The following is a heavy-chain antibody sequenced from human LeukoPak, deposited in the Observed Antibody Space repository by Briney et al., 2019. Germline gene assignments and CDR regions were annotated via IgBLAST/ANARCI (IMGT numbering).Heavy chain of an antibody. CDR3: ARDDYYDSSGYYANFDY. CDR1: GYTFTIYG. Sequence: EASVKVSCKASGYTFTIYGISWVRQAPGQGVEWMGWISAYNGNTNYAQKLQGRVTMTTDTSTSTAYMELRSLRSDDTAVYYCARDDYYDSSGYYANFDYWGQGTLVTVSS. D-gene: IGHD3-22*01. V-gene: IGHV1-18*01. J-gene: IGHJ4*02. CDR2: ISAYNGNT.